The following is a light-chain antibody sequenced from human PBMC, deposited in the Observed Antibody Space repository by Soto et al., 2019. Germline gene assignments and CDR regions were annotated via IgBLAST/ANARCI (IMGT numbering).Light chain of an antibody. Sequence: EIVLTQSPGTLSLSPGERATLSCRASQSVTSDYLAWYQQKPGQAPRLLIYVISDRATGIPDRFRGSGSETDFTLTISRLEPEDFSVYFCQQYGNSHTFGQGTKLEIK. CDR2: VIS. CDR1: QSVTSDY. CDR3: QQYGNSHT. J-gene: IGKJ2*01. V-gene: IGKV3-20*01.